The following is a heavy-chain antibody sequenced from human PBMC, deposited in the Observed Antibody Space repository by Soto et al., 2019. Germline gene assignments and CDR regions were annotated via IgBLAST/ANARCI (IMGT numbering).Heavy chain of an antibody. CDR2: IFSNDEK. J-gene: IGHJ4*01. CDR3: ARVTTTVVTRRFES. Sequence: QVTLKESGPVLVKPTETLTLTCTVSGFSLSNARMGVSWMRQPPGKALEWLAHIFSNDEKSYSTSLKSRLTIPKGNSKSQVVLTMTNMGPGDTATYYWARVTTTVVTRRFESWGQGTLVTVSS. D-gene: IGHD4-17*01. V-gene: IGHV2-26*01. CDR1: GFSLSNARMG.